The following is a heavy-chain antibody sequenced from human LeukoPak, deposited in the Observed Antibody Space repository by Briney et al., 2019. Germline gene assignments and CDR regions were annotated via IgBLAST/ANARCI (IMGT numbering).Heavy chain of an antibody. J-gene: IGHJ4*02. V-gene: IGHV1-69*04. D-gene: IGHD2-15*01. CDR2: FVPSVDVV. Sequence: SVKVSCKASAGTFPNYDISWVRQAPGQGLEWMGRFVPSVDVVNYAQKFQGRVTITADISTTTVYMELSSLRPEDTAVYYCATLCSGGFCYVDYWGQGILVTVSS. CDR1: AGTFPNYD. CDR3: ATLCSGGFCYVDY.